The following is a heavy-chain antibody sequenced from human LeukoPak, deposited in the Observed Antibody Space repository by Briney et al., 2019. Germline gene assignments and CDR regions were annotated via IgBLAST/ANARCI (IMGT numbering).Heavy chain of an antibody. D-gene: IGHD1-26*01. CDR3: ARDRRYSGSYFSPHYFFDY. J-gene: IGHJ4*02. CDR2: IYYSGST. CDR1: GGSISSYY. V-gene: IGHV4-59*01. Sequence: SETLSLTCTVSGGSISSYYWSWIRQPPGKGLEWIGYIYYSGSTNYNPSLKSRVTISVDTSKNQFSLKLSSVTAADTAVYYCARDRRYSGSYFSPHYFFDYRGQGTLVTVSS.